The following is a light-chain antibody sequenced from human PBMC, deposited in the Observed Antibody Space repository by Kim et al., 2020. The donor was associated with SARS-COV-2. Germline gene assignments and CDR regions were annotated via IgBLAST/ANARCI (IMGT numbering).Light chain of an antibody. J-gene: IGLJ2*01. Sequence: GQRATISCTGSSSNIGAGYDVHWSQQLPGTAPKLLIYGNSNRPSGVPDRFSGSKSGTSASLAITGLQAEDEADYYCQSYDSSLSGLFGGGTQLTVL. CDR1: SSNIGAGYD. V-gene: IGLV1-40*01. CDR3: QSYDSSLSGL. CDR2: GNS.